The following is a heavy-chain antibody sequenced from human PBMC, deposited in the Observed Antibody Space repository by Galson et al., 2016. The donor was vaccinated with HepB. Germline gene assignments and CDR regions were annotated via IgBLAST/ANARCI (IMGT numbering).Heavy chain of an antibody. CDR3: ARDREEHQSLWGPFWFDP. CDR2: INVVNGNT. V-gene: IGHV1-3*01. D-gene: IGHD2-2*01. J-gene: IGHJ5*02. Sequence: QSGAEVTKPGESLKISCKASGSTFSSYAIHWVRQAPGQRLEWMGWINVVNGNTKYSQKFQGRVTITRDTSASTVNMELSSLRSEDTAVYYCARDREEHQSLWGPFWFDPWGQGTLVTVSS. CDR1: GSTFSSYA.